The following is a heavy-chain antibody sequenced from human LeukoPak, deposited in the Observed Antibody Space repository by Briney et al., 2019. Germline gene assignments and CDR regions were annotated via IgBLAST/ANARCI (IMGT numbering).Heavy chain of an antibody. Sequence: PGGSLRLSCAASGFTFSSYSMNWVRQAPGKGLEWVSSISSSSSYIYYADSVKGRFTISRDNAKNSLYLQMNSLRAEDTAVYYCARGQRWLQLYYFDYWGQGTLVTVSS. J-gene: IGHJ4*02. CDR2: ISSSSSYI. CDR3: ARGQRWLQLYYFDY. CDR1: GFTFSSYS. V-gene: IGHV3-21*01. D-gene: IGHD5-24*01.